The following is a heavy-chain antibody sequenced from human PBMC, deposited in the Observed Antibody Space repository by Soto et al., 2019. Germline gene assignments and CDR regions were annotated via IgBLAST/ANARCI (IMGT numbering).Heavy chain of an antibody. CDR2: IYWDDDK. D-gene: IGHD6-19*01. CDR3: AHRRSGWSLVPKRDYFDY. CDR1: GFSLSTSGVG. Sequence: QITLKESGPPLVKPTQTLTLTCTFSGFSLSTSGVGVGWIRQPPGKALEWLALIYWDDDKRYSPSLKSRLTITKDTSKNQVVLTMTNMDPVDTATYYCAHRRSGWSLVPKRDYFDYWGQGTLVTVSS. V-gene: IGHV2-5*02. J-gene: IGHJ4*02.